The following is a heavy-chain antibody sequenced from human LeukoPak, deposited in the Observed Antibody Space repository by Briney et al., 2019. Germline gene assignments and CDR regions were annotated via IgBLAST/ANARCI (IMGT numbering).Heavy chain of an antibody. Sequence: ASVKVSCKASGYTFTSYDINWVRQATGQGLEWMGWMNPNSGNTGYAQKFQGRVTMTRNTSISTAYMELSSLRSEDTAVYYCARGRRGAAAGRNNWFDPWGQGTLVTVSS. CDR3: ARGRRGAAAGRNNWFDP. V-gene: IGHV1-8*02. J-gene: IGHJ5*02. CDR2: MNPNSGNT. CDR1: GYTFTSYD. D-gene: IGHD6-13*01.